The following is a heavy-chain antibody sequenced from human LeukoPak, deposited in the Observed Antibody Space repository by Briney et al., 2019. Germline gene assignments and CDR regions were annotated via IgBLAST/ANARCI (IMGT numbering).Heavy chain of an antibody. V-gene: IGHV4-39*07. CDR1: SGSISSSSYY. CDR2: IYYSGST. J-gene: IGHJ5*02. Sequence: SETLSLTCTVSSGSISSSSYYWGWIRQPPGKGLEWIGSIYYSGSTYYNPSLKSRVTISVDTSKNQFSLKLNSVTAADTAVYYCARGGVGSVSFSPWLDPWGQGTLVTVSS. D-gene: IGHD3-10*01. CDR3: ARGGVGSVSFSPWLDP.